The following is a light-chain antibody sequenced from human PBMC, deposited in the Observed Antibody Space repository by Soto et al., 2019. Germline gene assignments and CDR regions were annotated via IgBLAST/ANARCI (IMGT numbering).Light chain of an antibody. V-gene: IGLV1-40*01. CDR2: DNS. CDR1: SSNIGAGYD. Sequence: QSVLTQPPSVSGAPGQRVTISCTGSSSNIGAGYDVHWYQQLPGTAPKLLIYDNSNRPSGVPDRFSGSKSGTSASLAITGLQAADEADYYCQSYESSLSAVVFGGGTKLTVL. CDR3: QSYESSLSAVV. J-gene: IGLJ2*01.